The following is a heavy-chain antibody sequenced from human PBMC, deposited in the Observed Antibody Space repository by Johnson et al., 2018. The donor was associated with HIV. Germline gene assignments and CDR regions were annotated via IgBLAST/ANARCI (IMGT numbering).Heavy chain of an antibody. CDR3: ARGVWWELQGDAFDI. CDR1: GFTFDDYA. D-gene: IGHD1-26*01. J-gene: IGHJ3*02. Sequence: LLVESGGGLVQPGRSLRLSCAASGFTFDDYAMHWVRQTPGKGLEWVSGISWNTGSIGYVDSVKGRFTISRDNAKNSLYLQMNSLRAEDTAVYYCARGVWWELQGDAFDIWGQGTMVTVSS. CDR2: ISWNTGSI. V-gene: IGHV3-9*01.